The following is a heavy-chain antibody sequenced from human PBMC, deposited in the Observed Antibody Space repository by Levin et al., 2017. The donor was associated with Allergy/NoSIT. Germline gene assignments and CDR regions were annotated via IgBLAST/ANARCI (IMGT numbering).Heavy chain of an antibody. Sequence: GGSLRLSCAASGFTFSSYGMHWVRQAPGKGLEWVAVISYDGSNKYYADSVKGRFTISRDNSKNTLYLQMNSLRAEDTAVYYCAKDRRQGFREPFFDYWGQGTPVTVSS. V-gene: IGHV3-30*18. D-gene: IGHD3-10*01. CDR1: GFTFSSYG. CDR2: ISYDGSNK. J-gene: IGHJ4*02. CDR3: AKDRRQGFREPFFDY.